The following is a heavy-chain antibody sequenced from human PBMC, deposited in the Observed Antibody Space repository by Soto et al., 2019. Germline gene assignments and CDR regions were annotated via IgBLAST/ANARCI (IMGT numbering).Heavy chain of an antibody. D-gene: IGHD6-19*01. Sequence: QVRLVESGGGVVQPGRSLRLSGTASGFSFSSYAMYWFRQPPGKGLEWEAVISHDGINKHYSDSVKGRVTVSRDNSNHSLDLQLNSLRGEDTAMYYCARDMYSSDYFVKWFEPWGQGTLVTVSS. CDR1: GFSFSSYA. J-gene: IGHJ5*02. CDR2: ISHDGINK. CDR3: ARDMYSSDYFVKWFEP. V-gene: IGHV3-30-3*01.